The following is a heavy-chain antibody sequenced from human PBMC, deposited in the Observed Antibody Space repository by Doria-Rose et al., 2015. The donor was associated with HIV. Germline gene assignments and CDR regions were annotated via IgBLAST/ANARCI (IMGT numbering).Heavy chain of an antibody. CDR2: IFSDDER. V-gene: IGHV2-26*01. CDR3: ARIKSSRWYHKYYFDF. J-gene: IGHJ4*02. Sequence: QITLKESGPVLVKPTETLTLTCTVSGVSLSSPGMGVSWIRQPPGKALEWLANIFSDDERSYKTSLKSRLTISRGTSKSQVVLTMTDMDPADTATYYCARIKSSRWYHKYYFDFWGQGTLVTVSA. D-gene: IGHD6-13*01. CDR1: GVSLSSPGMG.